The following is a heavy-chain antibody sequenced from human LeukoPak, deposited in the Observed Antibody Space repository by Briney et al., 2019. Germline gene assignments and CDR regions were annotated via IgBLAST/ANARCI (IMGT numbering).Heavy chain of an antibody. Sequence: GGSLRLSCVASGFTLRSYDMSWVRQAPGKGLEWVSCISGSAGATYYADSVKGRFTFSRDNSKNTLYLQMHSLRAEDTAVYYCAKHISSWYYRDVWGKGTTVTVSS. D-gene: IGHD6-13*01. CDR3: AKHISSWYYRDV. CDR1: GFTLRSYD. V-gene: IGHV3-23*01. J-gene: IGHJ6*03. CDR2: ISGSAGAT.